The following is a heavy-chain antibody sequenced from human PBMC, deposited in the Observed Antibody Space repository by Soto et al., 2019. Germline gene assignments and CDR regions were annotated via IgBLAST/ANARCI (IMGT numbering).Heavy chain of an antibody. D-gene: IGHD3-16*01. CDR1: GFTFSSYA. V-gene: IGHV3-23*01. CDR2: ISGSGGST. Sequence: PGGSLRLSCAASGFTFSSYAMSWVRQAPGKGLEWVSAISGSGGSTYYADSVKGRFTISRDNSKNTLYLQMNSLRAEDTAIYYCANGGARDYIWGSYYAPPGVDYWGQGTLVTVSS. CDR3: ANGGARDYIWGSYYAPPGVDY. J-gene: IGHJ4*02.